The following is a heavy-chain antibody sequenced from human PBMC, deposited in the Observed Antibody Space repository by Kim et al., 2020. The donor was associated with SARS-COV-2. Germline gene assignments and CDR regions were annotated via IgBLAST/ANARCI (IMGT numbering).Heavy chain of an antibody. CDR1: GFTFSDYY. J-gene: IGHJ3*02. D-gene: IGHD2-21*01. Sequence: GGSLRLSCAASGFTFSDYYMSWIRQAPGKGLEWVSYISSSSSYTNYADSVKGRFTISRDNAKNSLYLQMNSLRAEDTAVYYCARDVLLRTEGAFDIWGQGTMVTVSS. V-gene: IGHV3-11*06. CDR3: ARDVLLRTEGAFDI. CDR2: ISSSSSYT.